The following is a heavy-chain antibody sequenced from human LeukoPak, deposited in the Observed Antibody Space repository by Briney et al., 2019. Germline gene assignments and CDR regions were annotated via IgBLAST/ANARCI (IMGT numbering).Heavy chain of an antibody. Sequence: SETLSLTCTVSGGSISSYYWSWIRQPPGKGLEWIGYIYYSGSNNYNPSLKSRVTISVDTSKNQFSLKLSSVTAADTAVYYCARGVSYYDSSGYKHWGQGTLVTVCS. J-gene: IGHJ1*01. CDR2: IYYSGSN. D-gene: IGHD3-22*01. V-gene: IGHV4-59*01. CDR3: ARGVSYYDSSGYKH. CDR1: GGSISSYY.